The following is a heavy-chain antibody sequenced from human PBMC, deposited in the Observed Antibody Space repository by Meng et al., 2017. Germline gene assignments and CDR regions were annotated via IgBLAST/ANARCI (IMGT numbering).Heavy chain of an antibody. D-gene: IGHD6-13*01. CDR2: ISSSSSYI. Sequence: GGSLRLSCAASGFTFSSYSMNWVRQAPGKGLEWVSSISSSSSYIYYADSMKGRFTISRDNAKNSLYMQMNSLRAEDKAVYYCARVGRSSSWYSDYWGQGTLVTVSS. J-gene: IGHJ4*02. CDR1: GFTFSSYS. V-gene: IGHV3-21*01. CDR3: ARVGRSSSWYSDY.